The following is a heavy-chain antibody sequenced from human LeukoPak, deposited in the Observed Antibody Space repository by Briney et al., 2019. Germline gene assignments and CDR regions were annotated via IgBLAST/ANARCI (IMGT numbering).Heavy chain of an antibody. V-gene: IGHV4-31*03. CDR2: IYYSGST. Sequence: SQTLSLTCTVSGGSISSGGYYWSWIRQHPGKGLEWIGYIYYSGSTNYNPSLKSRVTISVDTSKNQFSLKLSSVTAADTAVYYCARAPIAYYYDSSGSFDYWGQGTLVTVSS. CDR3: ARAPIAYYYDSSGSFDY. D-gene: IGHD3-22*01. J-gene: IGHJ4*02. CDR1: GGSISSGGYY.